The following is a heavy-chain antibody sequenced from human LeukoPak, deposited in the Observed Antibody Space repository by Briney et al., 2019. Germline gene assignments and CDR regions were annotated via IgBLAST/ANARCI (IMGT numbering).Heavy chain of an antibody. V-gene: IGHV2-70*04. CDR2: IDWDDEK. Sequence: ESGPALVKPTETLTLTCTLSGFSLNTSGMRVSWIRQPPGKALEWLARIDWDDEKVYRTSLKTRLTISKDTSKTQVVLTMTNMDPVDTAAYYCARSRRGTADFDYWGQGTLVTVSS. J-gene: IGHJ4*02. D-gene: IGHD1-1*01. CDR3: ARSRRGTADFDY. CDR1: GFSLNTSGMR.